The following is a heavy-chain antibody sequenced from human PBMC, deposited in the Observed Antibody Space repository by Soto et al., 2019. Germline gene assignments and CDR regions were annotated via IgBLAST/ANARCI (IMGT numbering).Heavy chain of an antibody. CDR3: ARSFFP. CDR1: GGSLSTYL. V-gene: IGHV4-59*01. J-gene: IGHJ5*02. CDR2: VYYNGSA. Sequence: QVQLEESGPGLVKPSETLSLNCIVSGGSLSTYLWRWIRQPPGKGLEWIGAVYYNGSANYNPSLKSRVRISVDTSKNHLALTLRSATAADTAVYYCARSFFPWGRGTLVTVSS.